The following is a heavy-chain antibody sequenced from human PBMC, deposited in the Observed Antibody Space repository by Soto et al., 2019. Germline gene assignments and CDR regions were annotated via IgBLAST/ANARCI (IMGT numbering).Heavy chain of an antibody. V-gene: IGHV1-2*02. CDR3: ARANSGDDDEFDY. J-gene: IGHJ4*02. D-gene: IGHD5-12*01. CDR1: GYTFTGYF. CDR2: INPKSGGK. Sequence: ASVKVSCKASGYTFTGYFIHWVRQAPGQGLEWMGWINPKSGGKNYAQRIQGRVTMTRDTSVTTAYMEVYSLRSDDTAVYYCARANSGDDDEFDYWGQGTLVTVSS.